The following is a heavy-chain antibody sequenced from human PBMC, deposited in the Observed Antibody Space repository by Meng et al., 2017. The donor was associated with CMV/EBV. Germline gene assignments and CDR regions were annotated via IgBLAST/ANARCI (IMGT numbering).Heavy chain of an antibody. Sequence: ASVKVSCKASGYTFTSYDINWVRQATGQGLEWMGWMNPNSGNTGYAQKFQGRVTMTTDTSTSTAYMELRSLRSDDTAVYYCARSQSAMVDYWGQGTLVTVSS. CDR1: GYTFTSYD. J-gene: IGHJ4*02. CDR2: MNPNSGNT. CDR3: ARSQSAMVDY. V-gene: IGHV1-8*01. D-gene: IGHD5-18*01.